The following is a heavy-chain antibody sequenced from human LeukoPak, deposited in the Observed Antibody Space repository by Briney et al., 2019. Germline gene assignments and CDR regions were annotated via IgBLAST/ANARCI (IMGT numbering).Heavy chain of an antibody. Sequence: PSETLSLTCTVPGGSIGSSGYYWGWIRQPPGKALEWIGSIYYTGSTYYNPSLKSRVTISVDTSKNQFSLKLSSVTAADTAVYYCVRHSTVTTVYFQNWGRGTLVTVSS. J-gene: IGHJ1*01. CDR3: VRHSTVTTVYFQN. D-gene: IGHD4-11*01. V-gene: IGHV4-39*01. CDR1: GGSIGSSGYY. CDR2: IYYTGST.